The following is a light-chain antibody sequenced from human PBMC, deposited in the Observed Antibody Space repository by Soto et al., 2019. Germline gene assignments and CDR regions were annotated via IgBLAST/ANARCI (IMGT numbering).Light chain of an antibody. Sequence: DIVMTQSPDSLAVSLGERATINCKSSQSVLKSSNDKNHLAWYQQKPGQPPRLLIFWASTRESGVPDRFSGGGSGTGFTLTISSLQAEDVAVYYCQQYYSPPAMFGQGTKVEI. CDR1: QSVLKSSNDKNH. CDR2: WAS. V-gene: IGKV4-1*01. CDR3: QQYYSPPAM. J-gene: IGKJ1*01.